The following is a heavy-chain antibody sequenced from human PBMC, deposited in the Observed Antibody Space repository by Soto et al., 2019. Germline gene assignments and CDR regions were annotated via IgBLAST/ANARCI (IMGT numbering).Heavy chain of an antibody. CDR3: ARTIVGGVVHAFDF. CDR2: VSDSGGST. CDR1: GFTFSSYA. D-gene: IGHD1-26*01. J-gene: IGHJ4*02. Sequence: EVQLLESGGCLVQPGGSLRLSCAASGFTFSSYAMNWVRQAPGQGLEWVSTVSDSGGSTYYADSVQGRFTISRDNSKNTLFLHMNSLGAEDTAIYYCARTIVGGVVHAFDFWGQGTLVTVSS. V-gene: IGHV3-23*01.